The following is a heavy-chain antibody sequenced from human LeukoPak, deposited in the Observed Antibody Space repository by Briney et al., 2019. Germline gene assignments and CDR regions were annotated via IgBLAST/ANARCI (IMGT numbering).Heavy chain of an antibody. Sequence: SETLSLTCTVSGGSISSYYWGWIRQPPGKGLEWIGSIHHSRSTYYNPSLKSRVTISVDTSKNQFSLKVSSVTAADTAMYYCARDHDILTGSTWGQGTMVTVSS. CDR1: GGSISSYY. D-gene: IGHD3-9*01. J-gene: IGHJ3*01. V-gene: IGHV4-39*07. CDR3: ARDHDILTGST. CDR2: IHHSRST.